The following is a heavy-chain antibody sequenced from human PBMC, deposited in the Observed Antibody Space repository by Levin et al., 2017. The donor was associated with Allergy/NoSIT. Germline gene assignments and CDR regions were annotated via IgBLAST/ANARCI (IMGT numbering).Heavy chain of an antibody. D-gene: IGHD6-13*01. CDR1: GYTFTSYE. V-gene: IGHV1-8*01. CDR3: ARAPTYSTSWYYFDN. Sequence: PEASVKVSCKASGYTFTSYEINWVRQATGQGLEWMGWMNPNTGNTRFAQKFQGRVTMTSDTSISTAYMDLSSLRSEDTAVYYCARAPTYSTSWYYFDNWGQGTLVTVSS. CDR2: MNPNTGNT. J-gene: IGHJ4*02.